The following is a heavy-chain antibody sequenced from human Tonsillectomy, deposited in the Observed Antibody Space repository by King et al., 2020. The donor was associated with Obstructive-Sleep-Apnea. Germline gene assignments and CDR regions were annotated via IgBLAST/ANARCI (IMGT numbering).Heavy chain of an antibody. CDR2: VKPSGGNT. CDR1: GYSFTNYY. J-gene: IGHJ4*02. V-gene: IGHV1-46*01. CDR3: ATLGGSPAY. Sequence: QLVQSGAEVKKPGASVKGSCKASGYSFTNYYIHWVRQAPGQGHEWVGIVKPSGGNTIYAQTFQGRLTMTRDTSTSTVYMDLSSLRSEDTALYYCATLGGSPAYWGQGTLVTVSS. D-gene: IGHD2-15*01.